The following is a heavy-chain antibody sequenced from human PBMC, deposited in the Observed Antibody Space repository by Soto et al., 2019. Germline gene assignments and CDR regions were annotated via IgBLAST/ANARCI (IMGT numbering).Heavy chain of an antibody. CDR1: GGTFSSYA. CDR2: IIPIFGTA. V-gene: IGHV1-69*12. D-gene: IGHD6-25*01. CDR3: ARARGPYSSAMSYFDY. Sequence: QVQLVQSGAAVKKPGSSVKVSCKASGGTFSSYAISWVRQAPGQGLEWMGGIIPIFGTANYAQTFQGRVTITADESTSTADMELSSLRSEDTAVYYGARARGPYSSAMSYFDYWGQGTLVVVSS. J-gene: IGHJ4*02.